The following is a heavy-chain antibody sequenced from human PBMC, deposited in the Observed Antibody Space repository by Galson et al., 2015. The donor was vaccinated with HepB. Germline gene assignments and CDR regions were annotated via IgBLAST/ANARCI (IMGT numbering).Heavy chain of an antibody. Sequence: SLRLSCAASGFTFSSYSMNWVRQAPGKGLEWVSYISSSSSTIYYADSVKGRFTISRDNAKNSLYLQMNSLRDEDTAVYYCARSRYCSGGSCYSLYFFDYWGQGTLVTVSS. V-gene: IGHV3-48*02. CDR2: ISSSSSTI. J-gene: IGHJ4*02. CDR1: GFTFSSYS. D-gene: IGHD2-15*01. CDR3: ARSRYCSGGSCYSLYFFDY.